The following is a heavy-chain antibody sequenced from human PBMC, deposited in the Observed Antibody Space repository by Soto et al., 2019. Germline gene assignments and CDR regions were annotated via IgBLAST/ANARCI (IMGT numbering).Heavy chain of an antibody. V-gene: IGHV4-34*01. CDR3: ARGIRRRRVGNWSNP. J-gene: IGHJ5*02. CDR2: MNPGVSS. CDR1: GGPFSGYY. Sequence: PSETLSLTCAVNGGPFSGYYWSWIRQPPGKGLEWIGEMNPGVSSNYNPSLKSRVTVSVDTSKKQFSLKLTSVTAADTAVYYCARGIRRRRVGNWSNPWGQGTLVTVSS. D-gene: IGHD3-10*01.